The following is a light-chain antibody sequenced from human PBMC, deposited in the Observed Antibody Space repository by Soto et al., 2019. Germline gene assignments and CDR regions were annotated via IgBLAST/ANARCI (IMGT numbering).Light chain of an antibody. Sequence: AIQMTQSPSSLSASVGDRVTTTCRASQGIRNDLGWYQQKPGKAPKLLIYAASSLQSGVPSRFSGSGSGTDFTLTISSLQPEDFATYYCQHADSFPLITFGQGTRLEIK. V-gene: IGKV1-6*01. J-gene: IGKJ5*01. CDR2: AAS. CDR1: QGIRND. CDR3: QHADSFPLIT.